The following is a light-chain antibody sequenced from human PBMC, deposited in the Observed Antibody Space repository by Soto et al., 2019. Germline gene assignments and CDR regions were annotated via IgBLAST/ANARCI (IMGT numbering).Light chain of an antibody. CDR2: WAS. J-gene: IGKJ2*01. CDR3: QQYYSTPPYT. V-gene: IGKV4-1*01. CDR1: QNVLYKSNDENY. Sequence: DIVMTQSPDSLAVYLGERATINCKSSQNVLYKSNDENYLAWFQQKPGQPPKLLIYWASTRKSGVPDRFTGSGSGSDITLTISSLQAEDVAVYYCQQYYSTPPYTFGQGTKLEI.